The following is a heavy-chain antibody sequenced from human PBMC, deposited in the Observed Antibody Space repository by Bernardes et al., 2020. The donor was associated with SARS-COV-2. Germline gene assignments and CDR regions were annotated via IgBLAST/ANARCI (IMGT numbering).Heavy chain of an antibody. CDR1: GGSISSYY. Sequence: SETLSLTCTVSGGSISSYYWSWIRQPPGKGLEWIGYIYYSGSTNYNPSLKSRVTISVDTSKNQFSLKLSSVTAADTAVYYCARHSRVGAVTTYYYYYGMDVWGQGTTVTVSS. CDR3: ARHSRVGAVTTYYYYYGMDV. V-gene: IGHV4-59*08. J-gene: IGHJ6*02. D-gene: IGHD4-17*01. CDR2: IYYSGST.